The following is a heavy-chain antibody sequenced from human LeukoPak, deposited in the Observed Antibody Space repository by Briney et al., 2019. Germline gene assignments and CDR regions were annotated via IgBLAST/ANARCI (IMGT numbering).Heavy chain of an antibody. CDR2: IYTSGST. CDR1: GGSISSYY. CDR3: AARTVTTGYYYMDV. J-gene: IGHJ6*03. V-gene: IGHV4-4*07. Sequence: PSETLSLTCTVSGGSISSYYWSWIRRPAGKGLEWIGRIYTSGSTNYNPSLKSRVTMSVDTSKNQFSLKLSSVTAADTAVYYCAARTVTTGYYYMDVWGKGTMVTVSS. D-gene: IGHD4-17*01.